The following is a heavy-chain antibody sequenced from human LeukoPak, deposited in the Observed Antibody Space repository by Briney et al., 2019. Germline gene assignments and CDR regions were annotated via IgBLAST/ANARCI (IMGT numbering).Heavy chain of an antibody. V-gene: IGHV3-48*03. CDR2: ISSSGGSI. D-gene: IGHD6-13*01. CDR1: GFIFSSYE. J-gene: IGHJ4*02. CDR3: ASGSSNFDY. Sequence: QAGVTLRLSCAASGFIFSSYETNWVRKAPGKGLVWLIYISSSGGSIYYVDSVKGRFTISRDNAKNTLYLQMNSVRAEDTAVYYCASGSSNFDYWGQGTLVTVSS.